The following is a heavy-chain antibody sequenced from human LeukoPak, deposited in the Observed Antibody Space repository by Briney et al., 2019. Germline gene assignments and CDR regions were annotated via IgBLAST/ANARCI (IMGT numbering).Heavy chain of an antibody. CDR3: AKEGDSGTYYALNGELDY. CDR2: ISGSGGST. CDR1: GFTFSSYA. V-gene: IGHV3-23*01. J-gene: IGHJ4*02. D-gene: IGHD1-26*01. Sequence: GGSLRLSCVPSGFTFSSYAMSWVRQAPGKGLEWVSGISGSGGSTYYADSVKGRFTISRDNSKNTLYVQMNSLRAEDTAVYYCAKEGDSGTYYALNGELDYWGQGTLVTVSS.